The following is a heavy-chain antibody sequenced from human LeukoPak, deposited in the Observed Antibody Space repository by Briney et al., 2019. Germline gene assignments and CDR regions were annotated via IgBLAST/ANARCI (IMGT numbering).Heavy chain of an antibody. J-gene: IGHJ4*02. D-gene: IGHD3-10*01. CDR2: VSTYNGAT. Sequence: GASVKVSCKASGYTFSSYDFSWVRQAPGQGLEWMGWVSTYNGATTYAQKFQGRVTMTTDTSTSTAYMELRSLRSDDTAVFYCARCERGVSIYFDSWGQGTPVTVSS. CDR3: ARCERGVSIYFDS. V-gene: IGHV1-18*01. CDR1: GYTFSSYD.